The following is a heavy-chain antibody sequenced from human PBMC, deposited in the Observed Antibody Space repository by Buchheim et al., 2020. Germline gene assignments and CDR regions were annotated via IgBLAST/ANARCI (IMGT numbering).Heavy chain of an antibody. CDR2: INSDGGT. CDR3: ARGGYSTDGSSDY. V-gene: IGHV3-74*01. J-gene: IGHJ4*02. Sequence: EVHLVESGGGLVRPGGSLRLSCAASGFTVSGYWMHWVRHVPGQGLVWVSRINSDGGTNYADSVKGRFTISRDNAKNMVYLQMNSLRAEDTAIYYCARGGYSTDGSSDYWGQGTL. D-gene: IGHD5-24*01. CDR1: GFTVSGYW.